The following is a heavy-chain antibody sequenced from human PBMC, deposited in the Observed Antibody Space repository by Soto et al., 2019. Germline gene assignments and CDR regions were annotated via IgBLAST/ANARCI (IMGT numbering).Heavy chain of an antibody. V-gene: IGHV3-30-3*01. CDR3: ARYAVKYGFSCDYFDY. D-gene: IGHD2-2*01. Sequence: PGGSLRLSCAASGFTFKSYAMHWVRQAPGKGLEWVAVISHDGSNKVSADSVKDRFSISRDSSNNTVYLQMNSLRPEDTAVYYCARYAVKYGFSCDYFDYSGQGTLDIVSS. CDR2: ISHDGSNK. CDR1: GFTFKSYA. J-gene: IGHJ4*02.